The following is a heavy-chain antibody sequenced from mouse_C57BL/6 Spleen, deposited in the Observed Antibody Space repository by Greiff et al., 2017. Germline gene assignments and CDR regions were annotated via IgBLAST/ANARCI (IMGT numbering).Heavy chain of an antibody. V-gene: IGHV1-4*01. Sequence: QVQLQQSGAELARPGASVKMSCKASGYTFTSYTMHWVKQRPGQGLEWIGYINPSSGYTKYNQKFKDKATLTADKSSSTAYMQLRSLTSEDSAVYYWSRNGDSYAMDYWGQGTSVTVSS. CDR3: SRNGDSYAMDY. CDR1: GYTFTSYT. J-gene: IGHJ4*01. CDR2: INPSSGYT.